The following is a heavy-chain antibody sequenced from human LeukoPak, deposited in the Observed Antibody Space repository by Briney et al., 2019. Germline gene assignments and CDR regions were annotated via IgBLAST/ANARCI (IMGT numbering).Heavy chain of an antibody. CDR2: IYPGDSDT. D-gene: IGHD6-13*01. Sequence: GESLKISCKGSGYSFTSYWIGWVRQMPRKGLEWMGIIYPGDSDTRYSPSFQGQVTISADKSISTAYLQWSSLKASDTAMYYCARQAPIAAAGTHYFDYWGQGTLVTVSS. J-gene: IGHJ4*02. CDR1: GYSFTSYW. CDR3: ARQAPIAAAGTHYFDY. V-gene: IGHV5-51*01.